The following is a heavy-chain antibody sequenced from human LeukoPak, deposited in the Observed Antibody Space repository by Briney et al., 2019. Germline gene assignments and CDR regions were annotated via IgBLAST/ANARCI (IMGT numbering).Heavy chain of an antibody. CDR1: GFTFSSYA. D-gene: IGHD2/OR15-2a*01. CDR2: ITGSGGNT. V-gene: IGHV3-23*01. J-gene: IGHJ4*02. Sequence: GGSLRLSCAASGFTFSSYAMSWVRQAPGKGLEWVSGITGSGGNTYYADSVKGRFTFSRDNSQNTQYLQMSSLGAEGAAFYYGAKVLSGILRGNFDYWGQGTLVTVSS. CDR3: AKVLSGILRGNFDY.